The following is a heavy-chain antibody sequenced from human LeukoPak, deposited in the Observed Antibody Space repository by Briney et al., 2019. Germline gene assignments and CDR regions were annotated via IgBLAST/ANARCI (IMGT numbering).Heavy chain of an antibody. CDR3: AITPPLYSSGWYFGG. CDR2: INPNSGGT. Sequence: GASVKVSCKASGYTFTGYYMHWVRQAPGQGLEWMGWINPNSGGTNYVQKFQGRVTMTRDTSISTAYMELSRLRSDDTTVYYCAITPPLYSSGWYFGGWGQGTLVTVSS. J-gene: IGHJ4*02. CDR1: GYTFTGYY. D-gene: IGHD6-19*01. V-gene: IGHV1-2*02.